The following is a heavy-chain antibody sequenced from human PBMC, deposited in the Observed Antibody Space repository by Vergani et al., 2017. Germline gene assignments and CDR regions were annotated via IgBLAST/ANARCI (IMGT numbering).Heavy chain of an antibody. J-gene: IGHJ4*02. CDR3: ATSRGGSYYY. D-gene: IGHD1-26*01. Sequence: EVQLVESGGGLVKPGGSLKLSCAASGFTFSDHYMDWVRQAPGKGLEWVGRTRNKANSYTTEYAASVKGRFTISRDDSKNSLYLQMNSLKTEDTAVYYCATSRGGSYYYWGQGTLVTVAS. V-gene: IGHV3-72*01. CDR2: TRNKANSYTT. CDR1: GFTFSDHY.